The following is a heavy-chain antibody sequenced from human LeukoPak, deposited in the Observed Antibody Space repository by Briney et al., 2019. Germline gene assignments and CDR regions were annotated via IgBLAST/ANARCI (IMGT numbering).Heavy chain of an antibody. J-gene: IGHJ3*02. D-gene: IGHD3-3*01. CDR3: ASVVVIMDDAAFDI. Sequence: QAGGSLRLTCAASGFTVSSNYMSWVRQAPGKGLEWVSVIYSGGSTYYADSVKGRFTISRDNSKNTLYLQMNSLRAEDTAVYYCASVVVIMDDAAFDIWGQGTMVTVSS. V-gene: IGHV3-53*01. CDR1: GFTVSSNY. CDR2: IYSGGST.